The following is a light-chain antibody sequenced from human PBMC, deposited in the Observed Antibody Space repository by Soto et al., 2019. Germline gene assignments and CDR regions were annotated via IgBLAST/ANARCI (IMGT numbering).Light chain of an antibody. J-gene: IGKJ1*01. Sequence: EIVLTQAPGTLSLSPGERATLSCRASQSVSSSSFAWYQQKPGQAPRLLIFGASNRATGIPDRFSGSGSGTDCTLTISRLEPEDFAVYYCQHYGSSPWTFVQGTQVEIK. V-gene: IGKV3-20*01. CDR1: QSVSSSS. CDR3: QHYGSSPWT. CDR2: GAS.